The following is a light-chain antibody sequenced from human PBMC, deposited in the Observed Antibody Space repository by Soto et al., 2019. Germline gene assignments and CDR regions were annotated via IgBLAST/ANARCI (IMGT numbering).Light chain of an antibody. Sequence: EIVLTQSPGTLSLSPGERATLSCRASQSVSSSYLAWYQQKPGQAPRLLIYGASSRATGIPDRFSGSGSGTDYTLTISRLETEDFAVYYCQQYGSSPPWTFGQGTKVDIQ. CDR1: QSVSSSY. V-gene: IGKV3-20*01. CDR2: GAS. CDR3: QQYGSSPPWT. J-gene: IGKJ1*01.